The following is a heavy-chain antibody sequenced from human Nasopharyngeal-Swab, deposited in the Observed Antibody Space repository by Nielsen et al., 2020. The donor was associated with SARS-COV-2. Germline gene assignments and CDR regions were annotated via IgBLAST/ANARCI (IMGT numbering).Heavy chain of an antibody. D-gene: IGHD3-22*01. J-gene: IGHJ3*02. CDR1: GGFVSSGSYY. CDR3: AREPDTMIAVSPDAFDI. V-gene: IGHV4-61*01. CDR2: IYYSGST. Sequence: GSLRLSCTVSGGFVSSGSYYWSWIRQPPGKGLEWIGYIYYSGSTNYNPSLKSRVTISVDTSKNQFSLKLSSVTAADTAVYYCAREPDTMIAVSPDAFDIWGQGTMVTVSS.